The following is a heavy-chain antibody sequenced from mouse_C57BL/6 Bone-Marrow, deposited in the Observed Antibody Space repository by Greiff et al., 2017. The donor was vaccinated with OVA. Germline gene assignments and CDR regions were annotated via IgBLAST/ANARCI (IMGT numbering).Heavy chain of an antibody. V-gene: IGHV14-4*01. J-gene: IGHJ3*01. CDR3: TMGDYAWFAY. D-gene: IGHD2-4*01. CDR2: IDPENGDT. CDR1: GFNIKDDY. Sequence: VQLQQSGAELVRPGASVKLSCTASGFNIKDDYMHWVKQRPEQGLEWIGWIDPENGDTEYASKFQGKATITADTSSNTAYLQLSSLTSEDTAVYYCTMGDYAWFAYWGQGTLVTVSA.